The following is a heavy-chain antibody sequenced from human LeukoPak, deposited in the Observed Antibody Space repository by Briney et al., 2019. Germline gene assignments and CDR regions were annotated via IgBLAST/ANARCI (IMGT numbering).Heavy chain of an antibody. CDR3: ARDDGTGLDY. CDR1: GFTFSSHS. D-gene: IGHD3/OR15-3a*01. V-gene: IGHV3-21*01. Sequence: GGSLRLSCAASGFTFSSHSMNWVRQAPGKGLEWVSSISSSSSYIYYADSVKGRFTISRDNAKNSLYLQMNSLRAEDTAVYYCARDDGTGLDYWGQGTLVTVSS. CDR2: ISSSSSYI. J-gene: IGHJ4*02.